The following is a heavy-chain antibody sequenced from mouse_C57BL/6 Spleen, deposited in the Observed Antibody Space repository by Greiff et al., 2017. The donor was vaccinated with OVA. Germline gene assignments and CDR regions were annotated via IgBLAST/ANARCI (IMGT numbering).Heavy chain of an antibody. V-gene: IGHV3-1*01. CDR3: ARNYDYDGYFDV. J-gene: IGHJ1*03. D-gene: IGHD2-4*01. Sequence: ESGPGMVKPSQSLSLTCTVTGYSITSGYDWHWIRHFPGNKLEWMGYISYSGSTNYNPSLKSRISITHDTSKNHFFLKLNSVTTEDTATYYCARNYDYDGYFDVWGTGTTVTVSS. CDR2: ISYSGST. CDR1: GYSITSGYD.